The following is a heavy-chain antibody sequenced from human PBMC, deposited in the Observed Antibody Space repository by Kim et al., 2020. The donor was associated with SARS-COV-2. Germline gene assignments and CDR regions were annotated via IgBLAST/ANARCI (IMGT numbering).Heavy chain of an antibody. D-gene: IGHD2-21*02. CDR2: YT. Sequence: YTYYADTVKGRFTNSRENAKKSLCLQMDSLRVEDTAVYYCARSGDGGGFDYWGQGTLVTVSS. CDR3: ARSGDGGGFDY. J-gene: IGHJ4*02. V-gene: IGHV3-11*06.